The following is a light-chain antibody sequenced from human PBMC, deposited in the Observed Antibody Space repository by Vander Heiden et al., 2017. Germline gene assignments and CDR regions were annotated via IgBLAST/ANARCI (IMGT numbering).Light chain of an antibody. V-gene: IGKV1-39*01. CDR2: AAS. CDR3: QLSDSTPFT. J-gene: IGKJ3*01. Sequence: DIQMTQSPSSLSASVGDRVTITCRASQSISIYLNWYQQKPGKAPKLLIYAASSLQSRVPSRFSRSGSRTDFTLTISRLQPEDFATYYCQLSDSTPFTFGHGTKVDIK. CDR1: QSISIY.